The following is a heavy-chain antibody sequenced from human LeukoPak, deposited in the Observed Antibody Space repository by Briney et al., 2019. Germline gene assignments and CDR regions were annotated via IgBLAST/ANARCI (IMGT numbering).Heavy chain of an antibody. D-gene: IGHD6-6*01. CDR3: ARGSSSSGCYFYS. CDR2: IYYSGST. J-gene: IGHJ4*02. Sequence: SETLSLTCILSGDSISSYYWSWIRQPPGKELEWIGYIYYSGSTNYNSSLKSRVTISVDTSKNQFSLNLTSVTAADTAVYYCARGSSSSGCYFYSWGQGALVTVSS. V-gene: IGHV4-59*01. CDR1: GDSISSYY.